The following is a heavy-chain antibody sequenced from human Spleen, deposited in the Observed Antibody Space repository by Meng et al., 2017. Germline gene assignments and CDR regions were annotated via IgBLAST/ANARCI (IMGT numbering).Heavy chain of an antibody. CDR1: GGSISSYY. V-gene: IGHV4-59*01. Sequence: SETLSLTCTVSGGSISSYYWSWIRQPPGKGLEWIGYIYYSGSTNYNPSLKSRVTISVDTSKNQFSLKLSSVTAADTAVYYCARKTVRFNYFDYWGQGTLVTVSS. J-gene: IGHJ4*02. D-gene: IGHD3-22*01. CDR2: IYYSGST. CDR3: ARKTVRFNYFDY.